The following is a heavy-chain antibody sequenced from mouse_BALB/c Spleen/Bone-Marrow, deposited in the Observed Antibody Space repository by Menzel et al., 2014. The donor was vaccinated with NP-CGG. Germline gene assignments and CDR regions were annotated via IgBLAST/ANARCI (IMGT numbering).Heavy chain of an antibody. J-gene: IGHJ3*01. CDR2: INPSSGYT. V-gene: IGHV1-4*01. Sequence: QVQLQQSGAELARPGASVKMSCKASGHTFTSYTMHWVKQRPGQGLEWIGYINPSSGYTNYNQKFKDKATLTADKSSSTAYMQLSSLTSEDSAVYYCTRSYWYDVAWFAYWGQGTLVTVSA. D-gene: IGHD2-14*01. CDR3: TRSYWYDVAWFAY. CDR1: GHTFTSYT.